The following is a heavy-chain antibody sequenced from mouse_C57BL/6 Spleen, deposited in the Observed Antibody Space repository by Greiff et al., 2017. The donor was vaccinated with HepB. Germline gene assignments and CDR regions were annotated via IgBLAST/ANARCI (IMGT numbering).Heavy chain of an antibody. CDR1: GYTFTSYT. J-gene: IGHJ1*03. V-gene: IGHV1-4*01. CDR2: INPSSGYT. CDR3: ARLTTVVAKNWYFDV. D-gene: IGHD1-1*01. Sequence: QVQLKESGAELARPGASVKMSCKASGYTFTSYTMHWVKQRPGQGLEWIGYINPSSGYTKYNQKFKDKATLTADKSSSTAYMQLSSLTSEDSAVYYCARLTTVVAKNWYFDVWGTGTTVTVSS.